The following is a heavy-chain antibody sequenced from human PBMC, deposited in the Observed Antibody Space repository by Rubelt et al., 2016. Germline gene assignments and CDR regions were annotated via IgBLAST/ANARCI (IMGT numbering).Heavy chain of an antibody. D-gene: IGHD6-13*01. V-gene: IGHV4-4*07. CDR3: ARDRGSSSWYGVDY. Sequence: QVQPQESGPGLVKPSETLSLTCTVSGGSISSYYWSWIRQPAGKGLEWIGRIYNSGSTNYNPSLKSRVTMSVDTSKNQLSLKLSSVTAADTAVYHCARDRGSSSWYGVDYWGQGTLVTVSS. CDR2: IYNSGST. CDR1: GGSISSYY. J-gene: IGHJ4*02.